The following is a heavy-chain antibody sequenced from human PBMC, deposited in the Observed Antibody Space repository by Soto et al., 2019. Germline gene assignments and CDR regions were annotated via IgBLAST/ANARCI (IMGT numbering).Heavy chain of an antibody. Sequence: EVQLVESGGGLIQPGGSLRLSCAASGFTVSSNYMSWVRQAPGKGLEWVSVIYSGGSTYYADSVKGRFTISGDNSKNTLYLQMNSLRAEDTAVYYCAREGAPHSFLYGSGSRYGMDVWGQGTTVTVSS. D-gene: IGHD3-10*01. V-gene: IGHV3-53*01. CDR3: AREGAPHSFLYGSGSRYGMDV. CDR2: IYSGGST. CDR1: GFTVSSNY. J-gene: IGHJ6*02.